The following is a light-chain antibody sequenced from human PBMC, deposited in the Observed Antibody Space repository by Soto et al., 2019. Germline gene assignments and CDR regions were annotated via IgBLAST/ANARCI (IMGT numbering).Light chain of an antibody. V-gene: IGLV2-14*01. J-gene: IGLJ2*01. CDR2: DVS. CDR3: SSYTSSSTVV. Sequence: QSALTQPASVSGSPGQSITISCTGTSSDVGGYKYVPWYQQHPGKAPKLMIYDVSNRPSGVSNRFSGSKSGNTASLTISGLHADDEADYCCSSYTSSSTVVFGGGTKVTVL. CDR1: SSDVGGYKY.